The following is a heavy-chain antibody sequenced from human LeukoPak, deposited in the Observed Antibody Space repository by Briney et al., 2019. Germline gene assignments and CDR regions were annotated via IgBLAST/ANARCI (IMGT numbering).Heavy chain of an antibody. J-gene: IGHJ4*02. D-gene: IGHD6-19*01. CDR2: ITAPGTT. V-gene: IGHV3-23*01. Sequence: PGGYLRLSCEASGFNFNHYGMNWVRQAPGMGLEWVSGITAPGTTYYADSVKGRFTISRDNSKNTVYLQMNSLTAEDTATYFCARDLHWLAFDFWGQGSLVTVSS. CDR3: ARDLHWLAFDF. CDR1: GFNFNHYG.